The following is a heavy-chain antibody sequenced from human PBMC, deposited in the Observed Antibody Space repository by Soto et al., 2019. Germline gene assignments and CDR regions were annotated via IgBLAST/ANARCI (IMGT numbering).Heavy chain of an antibody. V-gene: IGHV1-24*01. CDR1: GYTLTELS. CDR3: ATGTVPVVPAAMQLKYYYYYYGMDV. Sequence: VASVKVSCKVSGYTLTELSMHWVRQAPGKGLEWMGGFDPEDGETIYAQKFQGRVTMTEDTSTDTAYMELSSLRSEDTAVYYCATGTVPVVPAAMQLKYYYYYYGMDVWGQGTTVTVSS. CDR2: FDPEDGET. J-gene: IGHJ6*02. D-gene: IGHD2-2*01.